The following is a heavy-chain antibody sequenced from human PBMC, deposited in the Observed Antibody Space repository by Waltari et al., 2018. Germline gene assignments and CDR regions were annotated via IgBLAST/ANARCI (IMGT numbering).Heavy chain of an antibody. CDR3: ARDRKKEFIAILMDH. CDR1: GFPFSDHY. CDR2: TRNKANSYTT. D-gene: IGHD2-8*01. Sequence: EVQLVESGGGLVQPGGSLRLSCAASGFPFSDHYLDWVRQAPGKGLEWVGRTRNKANSYTTEYATSMNGRFTISRDDSTNSMYLQMNSLKTEDTAVYYCARDRKKEFIAILMDHWGQGTPVTVSS. J-gene: IGHJ4*02. V-gene: IGHV3-72*01.